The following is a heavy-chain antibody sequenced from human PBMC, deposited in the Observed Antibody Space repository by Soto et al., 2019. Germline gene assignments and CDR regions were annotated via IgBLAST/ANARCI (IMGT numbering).Heavy chain of an antibody. D-gene: IGHD3-22*01. Sequence: QVPLVQSGAEVKKPGASVKVSCKASGYTFTSYGISWVRQAPGQGLEWMGWISAYNGNTNYAQKLQGRVTMTTDTSTSTAYMELRSLRSDDTAVYYCARWSDDSSGYSPNWYFDLWGRGTLVTVSS. CDR2: ISAYNGNT. CDR1: GYTFTSYG. V-gene: IGHV1-18*01. CDR3: ARWSDDSSGYSPNWYFDL. J-gene: IGHJ2*01.